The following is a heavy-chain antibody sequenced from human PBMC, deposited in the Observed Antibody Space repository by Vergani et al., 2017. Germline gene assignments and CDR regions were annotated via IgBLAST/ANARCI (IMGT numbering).Heavy chain of an antibody. J-gene: IGHJ4*02. V-gene: IGHV3-30*02. CDR2: TRPHVDGA. CDR3: TKGSRGYTGYFFDY. Sequence: QVQLVESGGGVVQPGGSMRLSCSASGLTLSSYGVHWVRQAPGRGLESVAFTRPHVDGAFYSASVRGRVTVSRDNSKNTLHLQMNSLRADHTAVYYCTKGSRGYTGYFFDYWGQGTLATVSS. CDR1: GLTLSSYG. D-gene: IGHD6-13*01.